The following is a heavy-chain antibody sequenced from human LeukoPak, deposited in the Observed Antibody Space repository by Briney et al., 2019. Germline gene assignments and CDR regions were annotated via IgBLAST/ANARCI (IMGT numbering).Heavy chain of an antibody. D-gene: IGHD6-19*01. CDR1: GGSISSYY. CDR3: AREGSGWHRIDY. J-gene: IGHJ4*02. CDR2: IYYSGST. V-gene: IGHV4-59*01. Sequence: SETLSLTCTVSGGSISSYYWSWIRQPPGKGLEWIGYIYYSGSTNYNPSLKSRVTISVDTSKNQFSLKLSSVTAADTAVYYCAREGSGWHRIDYWGQGTLVTVSS.